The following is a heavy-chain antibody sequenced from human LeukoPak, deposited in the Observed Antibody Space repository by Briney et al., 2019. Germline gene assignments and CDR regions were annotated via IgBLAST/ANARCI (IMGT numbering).Heavy chain of an antibody. CDR1: EFSFSSYS. CDR3: ARCRGSGTYCKNPLGY. J-gene: IGHJ4*02. D-gene: IGHD3-10*01. V-gene: IGHV3-23*01. CDR2: ICGSGGRI. Sequence: GGSLRLSCAASEFSFSSYSMTWVRPAPGKGLEWVSGICGSGGRIDYADSVKGRFTISRDNSKNTLYLQMNSLRVEDTAVYFCARCRGSGTYCKNPLGYWGQGTLVTVSS.